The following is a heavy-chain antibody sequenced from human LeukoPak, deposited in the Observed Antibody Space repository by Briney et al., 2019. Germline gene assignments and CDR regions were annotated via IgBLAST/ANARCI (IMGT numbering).Heavy chain of an antibody. CDR2: INPNSGGT. V-gene: IGHV1-2*04. CDR3: ATSRVVRGVIWDY. J-gene: IGHJ4*02. Sequence: ASVKVSCKASGYTFTGYYMHWVRQAPGQGLEWMGWINPNSGGTNYAQKFQGWVTMTEDTSTDTAYMELSSLRSEDTAVYYCATSRVVRGVIWDYWGQGTLVTVSS. D-gene: IGHD3-10*01. CDR1: GYTFTGYY.